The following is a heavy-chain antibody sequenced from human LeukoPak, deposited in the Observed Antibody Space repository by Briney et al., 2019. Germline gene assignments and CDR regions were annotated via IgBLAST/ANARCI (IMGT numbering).Heavy chain of an antibody. V-gene: IGHV3-23*01. CDR3: AKDYDSSGYPYFDY. J-gene: IGHJ4*02. D-gene: IGHD3-22*01. CDR2: ISGSGGST. CDR1: GFTFSSYA. Sequence: KAGGSLRLSCAAPGFTFSSYAMSWVRQAPGKGLEWVSAISGSGGSTYYADSVKGRFTISRDNSKNTLYLQMNSLRAEDTAVYYCAKDYDSSGYPYFDYWGQGTLVTVSS.